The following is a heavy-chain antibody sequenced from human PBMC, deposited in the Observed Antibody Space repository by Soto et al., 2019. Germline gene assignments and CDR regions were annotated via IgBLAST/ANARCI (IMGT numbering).Heavy chain of an antibody. CDR1: GGSISSGGYY. CDR3: ARGGGLMHLFDY. J-gene: IGHJ4*02. D-gene: IGHD3-16*01. V-gene: IGHV4-31*03. CDR2: IYYSGST. Sequence: QVQLQESGPGLVKPSQTLSLTCTVSGGSISSGGYYWSWIRQHPGKGLEWIGYIYYSGSTYYNPSLKGRVTISVDTSKNQFSLKLSSVPAADTAVYYCARGGGLMHLFDYWGQGTLVTVSS.